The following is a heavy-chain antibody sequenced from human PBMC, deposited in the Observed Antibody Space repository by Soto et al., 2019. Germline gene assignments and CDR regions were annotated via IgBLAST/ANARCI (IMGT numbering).Heavy chain of an antibody. Sequence: GASVKVSFKASGYTFTGYYMHWLRQAPGQGLEWMGWINPNSGGTNYAQKFQGWVTMTRDTSISTAYMELSRLRSDDTAVYYCARDFRLNDIVVVPAAITYGMDVWGQGTTVTVSS. V-gene: IGHV1-2*04. D-gene: IGHD2-2*01. CDR3: ARDFRLNDIVVVPAAITYGMDV. J-gene: IGHJ6*02. CDR1: GYTFTGYY. CDR2: INPNSGGT.